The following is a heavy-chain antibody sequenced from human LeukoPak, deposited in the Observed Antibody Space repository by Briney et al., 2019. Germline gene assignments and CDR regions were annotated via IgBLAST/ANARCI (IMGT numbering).Heavy chain of an antibody. D-gene: IGHD4/OR15-4a*01. CDR1: GVSFDDYG. V-gene: IGHV3-20*04. J-gene: IGHJ5*02. Sequence: GGTLRLSCAVSGVSFDDYGMTWVRQAPRKGLEWGAGINWNGDDVGYADPVKGRFTISRDNSKNYLYLHMNSLGTETTALFYCARGIKVGAGATGWFDPWGQGTMVTVSS. CDR2: INWNGDDV. CDR3: ARGIKVGAGATGWFDP.